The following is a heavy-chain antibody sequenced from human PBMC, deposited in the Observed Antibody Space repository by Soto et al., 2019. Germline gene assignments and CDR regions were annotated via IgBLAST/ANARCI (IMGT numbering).Heavy chain of an antibody. Sequence: QVQLVQSGAEVKKPGSSVKVSCQTSGGTFTTSTISWVRQAPGQGLEWMGGIIPVFGTPNYAQKFQGRVTMIADKSSSTSYMELRNLRSEDTALYYCARPADYVSGFSQWGQGTLVTVSS. J-gene: IGHJ4*02. CDR3: ARPADYVSGFSQ. V-gene: IGHV1-69*06. CDR1: GGTFTTST. D-gene: IGHD3-16*01. CDR2: IIPVFGTP.